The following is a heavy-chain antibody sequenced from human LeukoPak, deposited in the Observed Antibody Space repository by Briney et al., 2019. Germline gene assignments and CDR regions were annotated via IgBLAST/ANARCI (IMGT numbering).Heavy chain of an antibody. D-gene: IGHD3-10*01. CDR2: ISVGGNDI. V-gene: IGHV3-11*01. CDR3: SRNAGRGRMTDF. CDR1: GFTFSDHY. Sequence: GGSLRLSCAASGFTFSDHYMSWIRQAPGKVPEWLSYISVGGNDIQYAGPVTGRFTISRDNAKNSVYLQMNSLRPDDTAGYFCSRNAGRGRMTDFWGQGTLVTVSS. J-gene: IGHJ4*02.